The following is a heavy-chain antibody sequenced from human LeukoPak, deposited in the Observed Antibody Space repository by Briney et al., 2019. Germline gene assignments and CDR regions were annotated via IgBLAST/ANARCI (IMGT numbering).Heavy chain of an antibody. V-gene: IGHV3-23*01. CDR3: AKGSRQFSSDKAGPIDY. J-gene: IGHJ4*02. CDR2: ISGSGGST. D-gene: IGHD6-19*01. Sequence: GGSLRLSCAASGFSFSSYVMSWVRQAPGKGLEWVSGISGSGGSTNYADSVKGRFTISRDNSKSTLFVQMSSLRAEDTAVYYCAKGSRQFSSDKAGPIDYWGQGTLVTVSS. CDR1: GFSFSSYV.